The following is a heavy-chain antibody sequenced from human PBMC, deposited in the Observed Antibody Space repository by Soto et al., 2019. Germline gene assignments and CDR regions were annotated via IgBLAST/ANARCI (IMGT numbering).Heavy chain of an antibody. D-gene: IGHD3-10*01. CDR2: INHSGST. CDR1: GGSFSGYY. CDR3: ACGWFNYYYYGMDV. V-gene: IGHV4-34*01. Sequence: QVQLQQWGAGLLKPSETLSLTCAVYGGSFSGYYWSWIRQPPGKGLEWIGEINHSGSTNYNPSLKSRVTISVDTSKNQVSLKLSSVAAADTAVYYCACGWFNYYYYGMDVWGQGTTVTVSS. J-gene: IGHJ6*02.